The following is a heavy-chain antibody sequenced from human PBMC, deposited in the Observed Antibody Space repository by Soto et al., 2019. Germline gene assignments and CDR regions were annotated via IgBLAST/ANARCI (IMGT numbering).Heavy chain of an antibody. CDR1: GFTVSSNY. V-gene: IGHV3-53*01. CDR3: ARGPQSADTPMVRSYFDY. Sequence: WGSLRLSCASSGFTVSSNYMSWVRQAPGKGLEWVSVIFSGYSTYYADSVKGRFTISRDNSKNTLYLQMNSLRAEDTAVYYCARGPQSADTPMVRSYFDYWGQGTQVTVSS. D-gene: IGHD5-18*01. J-gene: IGHJ4*02. CDR2: IFSGYST.